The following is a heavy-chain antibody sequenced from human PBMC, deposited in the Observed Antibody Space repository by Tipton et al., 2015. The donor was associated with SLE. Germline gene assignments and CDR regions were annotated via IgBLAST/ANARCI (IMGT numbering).Heavy chain of an antibody. D-gene: IGHD5-18*01. CDR2: IYYSGST. V-gene: IGHV4-39*07. Sequence: LRLSCTVSGGSISSSSYYWGWIRQPPGKGLEWIGSIYYSGSTYYNPSLKSRVTISVDTSKTQFFLRLSSVTAADTAVYYCARWIPLTGINVWGQGATVTVSS. J-gene: IGHJ6*02. CDR3: ARWIPLTGINV. CDR1: GGSISSSSYY.